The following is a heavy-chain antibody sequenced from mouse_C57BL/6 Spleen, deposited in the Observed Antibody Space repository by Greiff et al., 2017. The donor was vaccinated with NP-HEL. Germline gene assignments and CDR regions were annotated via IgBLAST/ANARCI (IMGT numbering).Heavy chain of an antibody. J-gene: IGHJ2*01. CDR1: GYTFTSYW. Sequence: VQLQQPGAELVRPGSSVKLSCKASGYTFTSYWMDWVKQRPGQGLEWIGNIYPSDSETHYNQKFKDKATLTVDKSSSTAYMQLSSLTYEDSAVYYCARCGNYGGYFDYWGQGTTLTVSS. CDR2: IYPSDSET. D-gene: IGHD2-1*01. CDR3: ARCGNYGGYFDY. V-gene: IGHV1-61*01.